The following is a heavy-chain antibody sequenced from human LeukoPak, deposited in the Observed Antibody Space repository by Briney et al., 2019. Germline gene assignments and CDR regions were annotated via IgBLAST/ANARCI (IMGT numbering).Heavy chain of an antibody. CDR3: ARDIAARYYYGMDV. J-gene: IGHJ6*04. Sequence: ASVKVSCKASGGIFSSYAISWVRQAPGQGLEWMGGIIPIFGTANYAQKFQGRVTITADESTSTAYMGLSSLRSEDTAVYYCARDIAARYYYGMDVWGKGTTVTVSS. D-gene: IGHD6-25*01. V-gene: IGHV1-69*13. CDR1: GGIFSSYA. CDR2: IIPIFGTA.